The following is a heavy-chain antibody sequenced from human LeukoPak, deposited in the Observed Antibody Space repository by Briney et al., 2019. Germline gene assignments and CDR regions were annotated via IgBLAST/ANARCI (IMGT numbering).Heavy chain of an antibody. D-gene: IGHD3-22*01. CDR1: GGTFSSYA. V-gene: IGHV1-69*04. J-gene: IGHJ6*02. Sequence: GASVKVSCKASGGTFSSYAISWVRQAPGQGLEWMGRIIPILGIANYAQKFQGRVTITADKSTSTAYMELSSLRSEDTAVYYCARGPYDSSGYYHYYGMDVWGQGTTVTVPS. CDR2: IIPILGIA. CDR3: ARGPYDSSGYYHYYGMDV.